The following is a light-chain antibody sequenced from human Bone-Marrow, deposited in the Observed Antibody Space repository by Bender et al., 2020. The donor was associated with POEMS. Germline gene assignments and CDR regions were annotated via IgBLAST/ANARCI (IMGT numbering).Light chain of an antibody. CDR1: SSDVGGYNF. CDR2: DVN. CDR3: SSYTTSSTYV. V-gene: IGLV2-14*01. Sequence: QSALTQPASVSGSPGQSITIACIGTSSDVGGYNFVSWYQQEPGKAPKLMIYDVNNRPSGVSNRFPGSKSGNTASLTISGLQAEDEADYYCSSYTTSSTYVFGTGTKVTVL. J-gene: IGLJ1*01.